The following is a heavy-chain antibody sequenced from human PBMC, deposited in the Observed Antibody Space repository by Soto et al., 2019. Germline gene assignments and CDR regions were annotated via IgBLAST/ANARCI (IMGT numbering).Heavy chain of an antibody. CDR1: GFTFSSYA. CDR3: ATRPMPAWGYMDV. J-gene: IGHJ6*03. V-gene: IGHV3-23*01. CDR2: ISGSGGNT. Sequence: GGSLRLSCAASGFTFSSYAMSWVRQAPGKGLEWVSAISGSGGNTYYADSVKGRFTISRDNSKNTLYLQMNSLRAEDTAVYYCATRPMPAWGYMDVWGKGTTVTVSS. D-gene: IGHD3-16*01.